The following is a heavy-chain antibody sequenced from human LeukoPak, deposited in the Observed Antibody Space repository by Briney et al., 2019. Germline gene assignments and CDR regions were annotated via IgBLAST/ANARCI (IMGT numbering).Heavy chain of an antibody. Sequence: PGGSLRLPCAASGFSFSRYWMSWVRQAPGKGLEWVANIKQDGSEKNYVESVKGRFTISRDNAKNSLYLQTNSLRAEDTAVYYCARGRSGVSGNDSPFDYWGQGTLVTVSS. J-gene: IGHJ4*02. V-gene: IGHV3-7*01. CDR1: GFSFSRYW. CDR2: IKQDGSEK. D-gene: IGHD5-12*01. CDR3: ARGRSGVSGNDSPFDY.